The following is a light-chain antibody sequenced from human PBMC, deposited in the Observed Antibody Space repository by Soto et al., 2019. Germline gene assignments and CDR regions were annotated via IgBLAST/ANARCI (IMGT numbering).Light chain of an antibody. V-gene: IGKV3-20*01. CDR2: GAS. CDR1: QTVTSNY. J-gene: IGKJ2*01. CDR3: QQFDSTPYT. Sequence: EIVLTQSPGSLSLSPGQSATLSCRASQTVTSNYLVWYQQQPGQAPRLLIYGASTRATGIPDRFSGSGSGTDFSLSISRLEPEDFAVYYCQQFDSTPYTFGLGTKWEIK.